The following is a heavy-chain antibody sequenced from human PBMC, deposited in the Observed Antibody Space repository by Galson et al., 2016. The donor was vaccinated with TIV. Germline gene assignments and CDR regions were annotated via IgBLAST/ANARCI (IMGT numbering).Heavy chain of an antibody. CDR3: AREFSIPPRHYGMDV. Sequence: SLRLSCATSGFTFSTYDMHWVRQAPGKGLEWVALLRFDGSNQYYGDSVKGRFTISRDNSKNTLYLQMSSLRAEDTAVYYCAREFSIPPRHYGMDVWGQGTTVTVS. CDR1: GFTFSTYD. CDR2: LRFDGSNQ. D-gene: IGHD6-6*01. J-gene: IGHJ6*02. V-gene: IGHV3-30*02.